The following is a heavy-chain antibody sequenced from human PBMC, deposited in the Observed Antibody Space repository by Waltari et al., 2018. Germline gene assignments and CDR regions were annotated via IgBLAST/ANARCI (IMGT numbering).Heavy chain of an antibody. Sequence: QVQLQESGPGLVKPSETLSLTCTVSGGSISSHYWSWIRQPPGKGLEWIGYIYYSGSTNYNPSLKIRVTISVDTSKNQFSLKLSSVTAADTAVYYCASLAVGAASLDYWGQGTLVTVSS. D-gene: IGHD1-26*01. V-gene: IGHV4-59*11. CDR3: ASLAVGAASLDY. CDR1: GGSISSHY. J-gene: IGHJ4*02. CDR2: IYYSGST.